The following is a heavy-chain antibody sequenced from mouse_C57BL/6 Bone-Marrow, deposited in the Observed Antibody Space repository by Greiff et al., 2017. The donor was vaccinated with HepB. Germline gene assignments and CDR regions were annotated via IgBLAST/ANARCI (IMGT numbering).Heavy chain of an antibody. J-gene: IGHJ4*01. CDR3: AREKYYGSSLYAMDY. D-gene: IGHD1-1*01. Sequence: EVMLVESGGGLVKPGGSLKLSCAASGFTFSSYAMSWVRQTPEKRLEWVATISDGGSYTYYPDNVKGRFTISRDNAKNNLYLQMSHLKSEDTAMYYCAREKYYGSSLYAMDYWGQGTSVTVSS. CDR1: GFTFSSYA. CDR2: ISDGGSYT. V-gene: IGHV5-4*01.